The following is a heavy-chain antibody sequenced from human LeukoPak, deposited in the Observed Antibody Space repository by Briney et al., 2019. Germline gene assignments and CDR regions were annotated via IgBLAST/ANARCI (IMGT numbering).Heavy chain of an antibody. CDR3: ARDYGDYGFDP. V-gene: IGHV4-30-4*01. CDR2: IYYSGST. J-gene: IGHJ5*02. CDR1: GGSISSGDYY. Sequence: PSETLSLTCTVSGGSISSGDYYWSWIRQPPGKGLEWIGYIYYSGSTYYNPSLKSRVTISVDTSKNQFSLKLSSVTAADMAVYYCARDYGDYGFDPWGQGTLVTVSS. D-gene: IGHD4-17*01.